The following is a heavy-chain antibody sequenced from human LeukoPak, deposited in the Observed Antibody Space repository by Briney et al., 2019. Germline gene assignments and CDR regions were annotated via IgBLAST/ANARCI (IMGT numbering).Heavy chain of an antibody. V-gene: IGHV3-30*18. Sequence: GGSLRLSCAASGFTFNNYGMHWVRQAPGKGLEWVALISYDGSNKYYADSVRGRFTISRDNSKNTLYLQMNSLRAEDTAVYYCAKLDIVVVVAATADYWGQGTLVTVSS. J-gene: IGHJ4*02. D-gene: IGHD2-15*01. CDR2: ISYDGSNK. CDR1: GFTFNNYG. CDR3: AKLDIVVVVAATADY.